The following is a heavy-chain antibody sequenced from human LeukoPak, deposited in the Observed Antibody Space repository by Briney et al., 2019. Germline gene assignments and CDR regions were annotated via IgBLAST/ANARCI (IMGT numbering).Heavy chain of an antibody. CDR2: IFPSGVEI. J-gene: IGHJ4*02. CDR1: GFTFITFA. CDR3: ATYRQVLLPLQS. V-gene: IGHV3-23*01. D-gene: IGHD2-8*02. Sequence: GGSLRVSCVDSGFTFITFAMIWVRQPPGEGLEWGSSIFPSGVEIHHADSVRRRLTIPRDNSKSTLPLQMKSLRAEETAIYYCATYRQVLLPLQSRGQGTLVTVSS.